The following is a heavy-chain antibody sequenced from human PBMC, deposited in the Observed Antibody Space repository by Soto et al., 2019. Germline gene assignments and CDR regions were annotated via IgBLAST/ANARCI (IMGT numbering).Heavy chain of an antibody. V-gene: IGHV4-30-4*01. Sequence: SETLSLTCTVSGGSISSGDYYWSWIRQPPGKGLEWIGYIYYSGSTYYNPSLKSRVTISVDTSKNQFSLKLSSVTAADTAVYYCARNGDFWSGYLNWFDPWGQGTLVTVSS. D-gene: IGHD3-3*01. CDR1: GGSISSGDYY. CDR3: ARNGDFWSGYLNWFDP. CDR2: IYYSGST. J-gene: IGHJ5*02.